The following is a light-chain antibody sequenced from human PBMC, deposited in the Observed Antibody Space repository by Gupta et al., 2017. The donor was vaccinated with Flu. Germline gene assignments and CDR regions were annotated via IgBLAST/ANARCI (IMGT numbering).Light chain of an antibody. Sequence: PGERATLSCRASQSVSSNYLAWYQQKPGQTPRLLIYGASSRATGIPDRFSGSGSGTDFTLTVSRLEPEDFAVYYCQQYGSSPRTFGQGTKLEIK. V-gene: IGKV3-20*01. CDR1: QSVSSNY. CDR2: GAS. J-gene: IGKJ2*01. CDR3: QQYGSSPRT.